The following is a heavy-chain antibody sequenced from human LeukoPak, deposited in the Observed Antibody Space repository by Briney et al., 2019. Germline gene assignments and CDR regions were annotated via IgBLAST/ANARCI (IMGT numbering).Heavy chain of an antibody. V-gene: IGHV3-23*01. CDR2: LSGSGGNT. J-gene: IGHJ4*02. CDR1: GFTFSSYA. CDR3: AKGSYYYDSADYFDY. Sequence: GSLRLSCAASGFTFSSYAMSWVRQAPGKGLEWVSTLSGSGGNTYYADSVKGRVTISRDNSKNTLYLQMNSLRAEDTAVYHCAKGSYYYDSADYFDYWGQGTLVTVSS. D-gene: IGHD3-22*01.